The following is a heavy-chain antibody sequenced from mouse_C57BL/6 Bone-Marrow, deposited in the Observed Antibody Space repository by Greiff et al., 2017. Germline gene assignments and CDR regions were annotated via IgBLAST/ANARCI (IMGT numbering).Heavy chain of an antibody. D-gene: IGHD1-1*01. CDR3: ARNYYGSSYFYWYIDV. J-gene: IGHJ1*03. CDR1: GYTFTSYW. CDR2: IHPNSGST. V-gene: IGHV1-64*01. Sequence: GYTFTSYWMHWVKQRPGQGLEWIGMIHPNSGSTNYNEKFKSKATLTVDKSSSTAYMQLSSLTSEDSAVYYCARNYYGSSYFYWYIDVWGTGTTVTVSS.